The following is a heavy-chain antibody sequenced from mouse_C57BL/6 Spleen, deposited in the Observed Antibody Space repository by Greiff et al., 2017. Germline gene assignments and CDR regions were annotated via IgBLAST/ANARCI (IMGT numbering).Heavy chain of an antibody. D-gene: IGHD4-1*01. Sequence: VHLVESGPGLVQPSQSLSITCTVSGFSLTSYGVHWGRQPPGKGLEWLGVIWSGGSTDYNAAFISRLSLSKDNAKSQVFFKMNSLQADDTAIYYCAKNELGRWFAYWGQGTLVTVSA. CDR2: IWSGGST. V-gene: IGHV2-4*01. CDR1: GFSLTSYG. CDR3: AKNELGRWFAY. J-gene: IGHJ3*01.